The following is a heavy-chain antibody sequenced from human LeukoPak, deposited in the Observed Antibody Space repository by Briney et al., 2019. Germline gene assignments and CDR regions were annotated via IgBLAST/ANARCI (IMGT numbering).Heavy chain of an antibody. CDR2: ISSSSSYI. Sequence: GGSQRLSCAASGFSFRDYWMNWVRQAPGKGLEWVSSISSSSSYIYYADSVKGRFTISRDNAKNSLYLQMNSLRAEDTAVYYCARLNYDIFDYWGQGTLVTVSS. J-gene: IGHJ4*02. V-gene: IGHV3-21*01. D-gene: IGHD3-9*01. CDR1: GFSFRDYW. CDR3: ARLNYDIFDY.